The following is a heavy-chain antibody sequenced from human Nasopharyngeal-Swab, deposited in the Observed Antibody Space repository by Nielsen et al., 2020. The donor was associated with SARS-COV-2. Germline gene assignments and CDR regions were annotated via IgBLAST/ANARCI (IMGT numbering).Heavy chain of an antibody. D-gene: IGHD6-13*01. CDR1: GFTFSSYA. CDR2: ISGSGGST. J-gene: IGHJ4*02. V-gene: IGHV3-23*01. Sequence: GESLKISCAASGFTFSSYAMSWVRQAPGKGLEWVSVISGSGGSTYYADSVKGRFTISRGNSKDTVYLQMNNLRADDTAIYYCAKAPGAAAGTVFDSWGQGTLVTVSS. CDR3: AKAPGAAAGTVFDS.